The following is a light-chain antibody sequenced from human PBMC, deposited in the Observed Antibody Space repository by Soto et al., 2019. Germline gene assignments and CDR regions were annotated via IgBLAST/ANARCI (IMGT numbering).Light chain of an antibody. CDR2: AVG. J-gene: IGLJ3*02. CDR3: YSYTASDIWV. CDR1: NSDVGRYNF. Sequence: QSALTQPRSVSGSPGQSVTISCTGTNSDVGRYNFVSWYQQLPGKAPKLLISAVGQRPSGVPDRFSGSKSGNTASLTISGLQADDEADYFCYSYTASDIWVFGGGTKLTVL. V-gene: IGLV2-11*01.